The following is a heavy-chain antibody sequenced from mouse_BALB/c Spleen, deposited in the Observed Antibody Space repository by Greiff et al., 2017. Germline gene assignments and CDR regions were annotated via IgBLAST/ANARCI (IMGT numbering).Heavy chain of an antibody. Sequence: EVKLQESGPGLVKPSQTVSLTCTVTGISITTGNYRWSWIRQFPGNKLEWIGYIYYSGTITYNPSLTSRTTITRDTSKNQFFLEMNSLTAEDTATYYCARGDGYYAWFAYWGQGTLVTVSA. CDR3: ARGDGYYAWFAY. J-gene: IGHJ3*01. CDR2: IYYSGTI. V-gene: IGHV3-5*02. D-gene: IGHD2-3*01. CDR1: GISITTGNYR.